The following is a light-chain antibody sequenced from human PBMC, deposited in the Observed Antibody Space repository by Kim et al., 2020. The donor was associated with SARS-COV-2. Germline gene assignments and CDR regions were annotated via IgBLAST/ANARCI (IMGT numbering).Light chain of an antibody. CDR2: GRN. CDR1: SLRRYY. V-gene: IGLV3-19*01. CDR3: SSRGSSENVL. J-gene: IGLJ2*01. Sequence: SSELTQDPVVSVAVGKTVKITCQGDSLRRYYASWYQQKPGQAPVPVMSGRNNRPSGIPERLSGSTSGNTASLIITGAQAEDEADYFCSSRGSSENVLFGGGTQLTVL.